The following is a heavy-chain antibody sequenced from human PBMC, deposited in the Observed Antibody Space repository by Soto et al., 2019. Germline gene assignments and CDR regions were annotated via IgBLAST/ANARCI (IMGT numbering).Heavy chain of an antibody. CDR3: ARARGAYCGGDCFPFDAFDI. Sequence: VKVSCKASGGTFSSYAISWVRQAPGQGLEWMGGIIPIFGTANYAQKFQGRVTITADESTSTAYMELSSLRSEDTAVYYCARARGAYCGGDCFPFDAFDIWGQGTMVTVSS. J-gene: IGHJ3*02. CDR1: GGTFSSYA. V-gene: IGHV1-69*13. D-gene: IGHD2-21*02. CDR2: IIPIFGTA.